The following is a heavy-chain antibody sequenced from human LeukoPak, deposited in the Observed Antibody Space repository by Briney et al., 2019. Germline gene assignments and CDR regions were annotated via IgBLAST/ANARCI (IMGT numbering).Heavy chain of an antibody. J-gene: IGHJ3*02. CDR3: VRGRDGDNMGAFDI. CDR1: GGSISSGGYY. V-gene: IGHV4-30-2*01. D-gene: IGHD5-24*01. CDR2: IYHSGST. Sequence: SETLSLTCTVSGGSISSGGYYWSWIRQPPGKGLEWIGYIYHSGSTYYNPSLKSRVTISVDRSKNQFSLKLSSVTAADTAVYFCVRGRDGDNMGAFDIWGQGTMVTVSS.